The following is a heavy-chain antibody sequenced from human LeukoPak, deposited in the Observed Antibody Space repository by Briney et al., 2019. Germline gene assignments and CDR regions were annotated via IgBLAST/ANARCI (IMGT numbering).Heavy chain of an antibody. Sequence: SETLSLTCAVYGGSFSGYYWSWIRQPPGKGLEWIGEINHSGSTNYNPSLKSRVTISVDTSKNQFSLKLSSVTAADTAVYYCASPHNCSSTSCYRGANYWGQGTLVTISS. V-gene: IGHV4-34*01. J-gene: IGHJ4*02. CDR1: GGSFSGYY. CDR2: INHSGST. CDR3: ASPHNCSSTSCYRGANY. D-gene: IGHD2-2*02.